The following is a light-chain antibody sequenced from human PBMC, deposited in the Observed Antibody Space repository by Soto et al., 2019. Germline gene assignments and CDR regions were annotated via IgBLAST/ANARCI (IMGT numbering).Light chain of an antibody. CDR1: HSVNSH. CDR3: QQRSNWPPIT. J-gene: IGKJ5*01. V-gene: IGKV3-11*01. Sequence: MMMTQSPATLSVSPGERVTLSCRTSHSVNSHVAWYQQKPGQAPRLLLYGASTRATGIPVRFSGSGSGTDFTLTINSLEPEDFAVYYCQQRSNWPPITFGQGTRLEIK. CDR2: GAS.